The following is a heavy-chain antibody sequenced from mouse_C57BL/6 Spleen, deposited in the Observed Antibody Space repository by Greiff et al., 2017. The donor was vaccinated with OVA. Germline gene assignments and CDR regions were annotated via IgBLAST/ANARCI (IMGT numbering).Heavy chain of an antibody. CDR3: ARDQGYGNPYAMDY. CDR2: ISDGGSYT. D-gene: IGHD2-1*01. Sequence: DVMLVESGGGLVKPGGSLKLSCAASGFTFSSYAMSWVRQTPEKRLEWVATISDGGSYTYYPDNVKGRFTISRDNAKNNLYLQMSHLKSEDTAMYYCARDQGYGNPYAMDYWGQGTSVTVSS. V-gene: IGHV5-4*01. CDR1: GFTFSSYA. J-gene: IGHJ4*01.